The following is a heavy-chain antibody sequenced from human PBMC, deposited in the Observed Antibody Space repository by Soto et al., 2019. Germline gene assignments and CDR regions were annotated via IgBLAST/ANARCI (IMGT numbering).Heavy chain of an antibody. V-gene: IGHV4-38-2*01. CDR2: IYHAGSV. CDR1: GYSIASGYY. J-gene: IGHJ6*02. Sequence: SETLSLTCAVSGYSIASGYYWAWIRQSPGKGLEWIGSIYHAGSVYYNPSINGRVALSMDTSKNHLSLKLTSVTAADTAVYYCARTFDYYGMDVWGQGTTVTVSS. CDR3: ARTFDYYGMDV.